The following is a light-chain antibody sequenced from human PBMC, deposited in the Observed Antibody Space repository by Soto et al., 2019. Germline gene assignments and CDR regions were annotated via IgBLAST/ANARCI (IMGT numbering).Light chain of an antibody. CDR3: HQRSDWSPLT. Sequence: EIVLTQSPATLSLSPGERATLSCRASRSVSSNLAWYHQQPGQAPRLLIYDASNSTTAITARFSGSGSGTDFTLTISSLEPEDFSVYYCHQRSDWSPLTFGGGTKVEIK. V-gene: IGKV3-11*01. CDR1: RSVSSN. CDR2: DAS. J-gene: IGKJ4*01.